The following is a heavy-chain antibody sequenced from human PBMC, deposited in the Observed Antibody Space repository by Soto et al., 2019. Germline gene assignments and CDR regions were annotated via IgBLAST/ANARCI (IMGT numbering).Heavy chain of an antibody. J-gene: IGHJ6*02. D-gene: IGHD3-3*01. V-gene: IGHV1-69*06. CDR3: ARDQVDFWSGRSGVYYYYGMDV. CDR2: IIPIFGTA. Sequence: SVKVSCKASGGTFSSCAISWVRQAPGQGLEWMGGIIPIFGTANYAQKFQGRVTITADKSTSTAYMELSSLRSEDTAVYYCARDQVDFWSGRSGVYYYYGMDVWGQGTTVTVSS. CDR1: GGTFSSCA.